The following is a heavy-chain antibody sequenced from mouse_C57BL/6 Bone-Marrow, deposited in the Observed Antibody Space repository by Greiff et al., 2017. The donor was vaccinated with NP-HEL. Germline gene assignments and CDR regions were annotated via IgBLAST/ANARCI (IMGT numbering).Heavy chain of an antibody. Sequence: EVKLMESGPELVKPGASVKISCKASGYSFTGYYMNWVKQSPEKSLEWIGEINPSTGGTTYNQKFKAKATLTVDKSSSTAYMQLKSLTSEDSAVYYCARGDYYGSSTWFAYWGQGTLVTVSA. D-gene: IGHD1-1*01. V-gene: IGHV1-42*01. CDR2: INPSTGGT. CDR3: ARGDYYGSSTWFAY. J-gene: IGHJ3*01. CDR1: GYSFTGYY.